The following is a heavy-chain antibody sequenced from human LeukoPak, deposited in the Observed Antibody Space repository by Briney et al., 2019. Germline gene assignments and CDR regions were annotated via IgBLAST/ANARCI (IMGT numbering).Heavy chain of an antibody. CDR1: GFTFSSYG. CDR2: ISYDGSNK. V-gene: IGHV3-30*03. Sequence: PGGSLRLSCAASGFTFSSYGMHWVRQAPGKGLEWVAVISYDGSNKYYADSVKGRFTISRDNSKNMLYLQMNSLRAEDTAVYYCAGRAGDWFHFDYWGQGTLVTVFS. D-gene: IGHD7-27*01. CDR3: AGRAGDWFHFDY. J-gene: IGHJ4*02.